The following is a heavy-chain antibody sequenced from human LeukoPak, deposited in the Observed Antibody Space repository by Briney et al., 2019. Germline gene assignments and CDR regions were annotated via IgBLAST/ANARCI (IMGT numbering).Heavy chain of an antibody. J-gene: IGHJ3*02. D-gene: IGHD3-22*01. CDR3: ASNYDSSGYWPIDAFDI. Sequence: GGSLRLSCAASGFIFSSFWMSWVRQAPGKGLEWVANIKQDGSGKYYVDSVKGRFTISRDNTKNSLYLQMNSLRAEDTAVYYCASNYDSSGYWPIDAFDIWGQGTMVTVSS. V-gene: IGHV3-7*01. CDR1: GFIFSSFW. CDR2: IKQDGSGK.